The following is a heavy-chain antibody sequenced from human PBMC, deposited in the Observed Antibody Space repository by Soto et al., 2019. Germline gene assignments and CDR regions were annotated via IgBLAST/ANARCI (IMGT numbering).Heavy chain of an antibody. J-gene: IGHJ4*02. CDR3: ARTPRAQMIVLEAATRFDY. V-gene: IGHV1-18*04. CDR2: VSPYNGDT. CDR1: GYTFTTYG. Sequence: ASVKVSCKASGYTFTTYGFNWVRQAPGQGLEWMGWVSPYNGDTNYAQNFQGRVTLTTDTSTSTAYMELRSLTSDDTAIYYCARTPRAQMIVLEAATRFDYWGQGTLVTVSS. D-gene: IGHD2-15*01.